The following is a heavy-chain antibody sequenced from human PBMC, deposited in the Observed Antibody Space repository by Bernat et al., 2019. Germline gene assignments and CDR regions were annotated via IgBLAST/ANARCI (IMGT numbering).Heavy chain of an antibody. Sequence: EVHLVESGGGLVEPGGSLRLSCAASGFTFKDAWMAWVRQAPGKGLEWVGRIKSKTDGGTTDYAAPVKGRFTISRDDSKNTLYLQMNSLKTEDTAVYYCKGTRSRRLYYYYGMDVWGQGTTVTVSS. D-gene: IGHD1-7*01. CDR2: IKSKTDGGTT. V-gene: IGHV3-15*01. CDR1: GFTFKDAW. J-gene: IGHJ6*02. CDR3: KGTRSRRLYYYYGMDV.